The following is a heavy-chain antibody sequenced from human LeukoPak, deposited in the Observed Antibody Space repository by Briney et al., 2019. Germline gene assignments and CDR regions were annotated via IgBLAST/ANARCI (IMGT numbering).Heavy chain of an antibody. V-gene: IGHV3-23*01. J-gene: IGHJ4*02. CDR2: ISVSGGTT. CDR1: GFTFSSYA. CDR3: ARGEDY. Sequence: PGGSLRLSCAASGFTFSSYAMSWVRQAPGKGLECVSAISVSGGTTNYADSVKGRFTISRDNAKNSLNLQMNSLRDENTAVYYCARGEDYWGQGTLVTVSS.